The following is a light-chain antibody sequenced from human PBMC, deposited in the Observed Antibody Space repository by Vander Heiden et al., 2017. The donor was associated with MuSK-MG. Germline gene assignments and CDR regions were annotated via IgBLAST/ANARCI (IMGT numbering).Light chain of an antibody. CDR3: QQSDSIPWT. Sequence: DIQMTQSPSSLSASVGDRVTITCRASQSITTKLNWYQEKRGKAPKVLIYGASTLRSGVPSRFSGSGSGTDFTLSISSLQPEDFATYYCQQSDSIPWTFGQGTKLEIK. CDR1: QSITTK. CDR2: GAS. J-gene: IGKJ2*01. V-gene: IGKV1-39*01.